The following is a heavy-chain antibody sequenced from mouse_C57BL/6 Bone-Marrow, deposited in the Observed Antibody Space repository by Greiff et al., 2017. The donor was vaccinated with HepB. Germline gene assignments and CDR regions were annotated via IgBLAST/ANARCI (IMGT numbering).Heavy chain of an antibody. D-gene: IGHD2-3*01. Sequence: EVQGVESGPELVKPGASVKISCKASGYSFTGYYMNWVKQSPEKSLEWIGEINPSTGGTTYNQKFKAKATLTVDKSSSTAYMQLKSLTSEDSAVYYCARKRGLLRGFAYWGQGTLVTVSA. J-gene: IGHJ3*01. CDR3: ARKRGLLRGFAY. CDR1: GYSFTGYY. V-gene: IGHV1-42*01. CDR2: INPSTGGT.